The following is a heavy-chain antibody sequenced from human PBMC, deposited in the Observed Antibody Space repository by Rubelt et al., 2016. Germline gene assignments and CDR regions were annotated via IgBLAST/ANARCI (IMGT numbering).Heavy chain of an antibody. J-gene: IGHJ4*02. V-gene: IGHV3-33*01. CDR1: GFTFSSYG. CDR2: IWYDGSNK. D-gene: IGHD1-26*01. CDR3: ARGGMGGSTGYFDY. Sequence: GGVVQPGRSLRLSCAASGFTFSSYGMHWVRQAPGKGLEWVAVIWYDGSNKYYADSVKGRFTISRDNSKNTLYQQMNSLRAEDTAVYYCARGGMGGSTGYFDYWGQGTLVTVSS.